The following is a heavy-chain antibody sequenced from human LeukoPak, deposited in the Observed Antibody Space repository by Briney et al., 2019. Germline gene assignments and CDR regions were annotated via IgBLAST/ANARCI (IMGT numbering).Heavy chain of an antibody. V-gene: IGHV4-34*01. D-gene: IGHD3-10*01. CDR3: ARSAFGRGESKIHFDY. CDR2: INHSGST. CDR1: GGSFSGYY. Sequence: SETLSLTCAVYGGSFSGYYWSWIRQPPGKGLEWTGEINHSGSTNYNPSLKSRVTISVDTSKNQFSLKLSSVTAADTAVYYCARSAFGRGESKIHFDYWGQGTLVTVSS. J-gene: IGHJ4*02.